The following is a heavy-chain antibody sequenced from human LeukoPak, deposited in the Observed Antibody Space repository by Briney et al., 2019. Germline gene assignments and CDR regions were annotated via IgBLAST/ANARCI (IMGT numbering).Heavy chain of an antibody. V-gene: IGHV3-21*01. D-gene: IGHD7-27*01. CDR3: AREAPGDEAFDI. Sequence: GGSLRLSCEASGFTFSICSMNWVRQAPGKGLEWVSSMSANSFSIHYGESVKGRFTISRDNAKNSLHLQMNSLRVEDTGIYYCAREAPGDEAFDIWGQGTMVTVPS. CDR1: GFTFSICS. CDR2: MSANSFSI. J-gene: IGHJ3*02.